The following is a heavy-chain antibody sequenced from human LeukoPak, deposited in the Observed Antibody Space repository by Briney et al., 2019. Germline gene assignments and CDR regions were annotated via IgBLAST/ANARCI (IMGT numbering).Heavy chain of an antibody. CDR3: ARDLEHCRNIICSNSAY. Sequence: ASVKVSCKASGYTFTNYYIHWVRQAPGQGLEWMGITDPIGGSTNYAQKFQGRVTMTRDTSTSTVYMELSSLRSEDSAVYYCARDLEHCRNIICSNSAYWGQGTLVTVSS. CDR1: GYTFTNYY. D-gene: IGHD2-2*01. V-gene: IGHV1-46*01. J-gene: IGHJ4*02. CDR2: TDPIGGST.